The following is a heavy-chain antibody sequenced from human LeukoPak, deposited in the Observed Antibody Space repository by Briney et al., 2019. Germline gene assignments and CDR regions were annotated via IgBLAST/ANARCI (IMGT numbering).Heavy chain of an antibody. J-gene: IGHJ3*02. CDR2: IKRDGSEK. D-gene: IGHD1-26*01. Sequence: GGSLRLSCAASGFTFSSYWMSWVRQAPGKGLEWVANIKRDGSEKYYVDSVKGRFTISRDNAKNSLYLQMNSLRAEDTAVYYCARETQWELLYGAFDIWGQGTMVTVSS. CDR1: GFTFSSYW. CDR3: ARETQWELLYGAFDI. V-gene: IGHV3-7*01.